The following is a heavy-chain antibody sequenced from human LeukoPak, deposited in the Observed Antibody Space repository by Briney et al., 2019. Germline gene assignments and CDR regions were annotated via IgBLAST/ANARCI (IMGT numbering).Heavy chain of an antibody. J-gene: IGHJ4*02. CDR1: GGSISSYY. CDR3: ARGMVRGVDY. D-gene: IGHD3-10*01. Sequence: SETLSLTCTVSGGSISSYYWSWIRQPPGKGLEWIGYIYYSGSTNYNPSLKSRVTISVDTSKNRFSLKLSSVTAADTAVYYCARGMVRGVDYWGQGTLVTVSS. V-gene: IGHV4-59*01. CDR2: IYYSGST.